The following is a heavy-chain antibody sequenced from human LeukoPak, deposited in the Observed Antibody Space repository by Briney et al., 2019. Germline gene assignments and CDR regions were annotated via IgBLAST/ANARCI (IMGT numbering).Heavy chain of an antibody. CDR3: ATGGHVRVYDSSAYYGHY. Sequence: ASVKVSCKAAGYTFTGYYMHWVRKAPGQELEWMGWINPNSGGTNYAQKFQGRVTMTRDMSTSTVYMELSSLRSEDTAVYYCATGGHVRVYDSSAYYGHYWGQGTLVTVSS. D-gene: IGHD3-22*01. V-gene: IGHV1-2*02. J-gene: IGHJ4*02. CDR2: INPNSGGT. CDR1: GYTFTGYY.